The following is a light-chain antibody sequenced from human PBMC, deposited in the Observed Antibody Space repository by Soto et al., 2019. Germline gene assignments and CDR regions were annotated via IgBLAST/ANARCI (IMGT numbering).Light chain of an antibody. CDR3: QQYNSYSRT. CDR2: DAS. J-gene: IGKJ1*01. CDR1: QTISSW. Sequence: DILMTQSPSTLSASVGDTVAITCRASQTISSWVAWYQQKPGRAPKLLIYDASSLESGVPSRFSGSGSGTEFTLTISSLQPDDFATYYCQQYNSYSRTFGQGTKVDI. V-gene: IGKV1-5*01.